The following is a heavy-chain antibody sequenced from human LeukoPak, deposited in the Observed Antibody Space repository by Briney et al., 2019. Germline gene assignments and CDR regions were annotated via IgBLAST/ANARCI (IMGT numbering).Heavy chain of an antibody. Sequence: PGGSLRLSCAASGFTFSSYGMHWVRQAPGKGLEWVAFIRYDGSNKYYADSVKGRFTISRDNSKNTLYLQMNSLRAEDTAVYYCAKLGQSGSSSPDDYWGQGTLVTVSS. J-gene: IGHJ4*02. CDR2: IRYDGSNK. CDR1: GFTFSSYG. V-gene: IGHV3-30*02. CDR3: AKLGQSGSSSPDDY. D-gene: IGHD6-6*01.